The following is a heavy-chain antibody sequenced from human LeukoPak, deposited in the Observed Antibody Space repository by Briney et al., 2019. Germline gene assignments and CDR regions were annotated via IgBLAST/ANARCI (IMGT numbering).Heavy chain of an antibody. CDR2: IYHSGST. CDR1: GYSISSGYY. Sequence: SETLSLTCTVSGYSISSGYYWGWIRQPPGKGLEWIGSIYHSGSTYYNPSLKSRVTISVDTSKNQFSLKLSSVTAADTAVYYCARVDGGSYAYGWGQGTLVTVSS. J-gene: IGHJ4*02. V-gene: IGHV4-38-2*02. D-gene: IGHD1-26*01. CDR3: ARVDGGSYAYG.